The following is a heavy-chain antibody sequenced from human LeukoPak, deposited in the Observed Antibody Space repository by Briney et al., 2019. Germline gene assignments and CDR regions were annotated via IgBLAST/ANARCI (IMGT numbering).Heavy chain of an antibody. Sequence: ASVKVSCKASGYTFTGYYIHWVRQAPGQGLEWMGWINPNSGGTNYAQKFQGRVTMTRDTSISTAYMELSRLRSDDTAVYYCARDLRLTYYDFWSGSLHAFDIWGQGTMVTVSS. V-gene: IGHV1-2*02. CDR2: INPNSGGT. CDR1: GYTFTGYY. J-gene: IGHJ3*02. CDR3: ARDLRLTYYDFWSGSLHAFDI. D-gene: IGHD3-3*01.